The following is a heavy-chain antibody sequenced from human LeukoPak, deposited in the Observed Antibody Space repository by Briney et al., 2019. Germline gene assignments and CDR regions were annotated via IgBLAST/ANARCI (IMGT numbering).Heavy chain of an antibody. V-gene: IGHV4-4*07. CDR2: IYPSGGT. D-gene: IGHD4/OR15-4a*01. CDR1: GGSISGYS. CDR3: ARGSPGVAALTFDY. J-gene: IGHJ4*02. Sequence: SETLFLTCTVSGGSISGYSWSWIRQPAGKGLEWIGRIYPSGGTNYNPSLKSRVTMSVDTSKNQFSLRLSSVTAADTAVYYCARGSPGVAALTFDYWGQGTLVTVSS.